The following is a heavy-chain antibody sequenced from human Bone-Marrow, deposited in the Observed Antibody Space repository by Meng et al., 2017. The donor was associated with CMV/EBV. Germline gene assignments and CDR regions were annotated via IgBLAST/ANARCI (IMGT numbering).Heavy chain of an antibody. J-gene: IGHJ4*02. CDR1: GFTFDDYA. V-gene: IGHV3-30*04. CDR2: MSADETNK. Sequence: GESLKISCAASGFTFDDYAMHWVRQAPGKGLEWVAVMSADETNKYYVDSVKGRFTISRDTSKNTLYLHMNSLRAEDTAVYYCWSPNCGDCWGQGTLVTVSS. CDR3: WSPNCGDC. D-gene: IGHD2-21*01.